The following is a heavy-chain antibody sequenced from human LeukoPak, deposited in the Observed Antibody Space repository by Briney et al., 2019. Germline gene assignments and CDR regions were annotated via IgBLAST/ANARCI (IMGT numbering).Heavy chain of an antibody. J-gene: IGHJ4*02. V-gene: IGHV4-34*01. CDR1: GGSFSGYY. CDR3: ARDRTTMVRGVLMALVDY. D-gene: IGHD3-10*01. CDR2: INHSGST. Sequence: SETLSLTCAVYGGSFSGYYWSWIRQPPGQGLEWIGEINHSGSTNYNPSLKSRVNISVDTSKSQLALKLSSVTAADTAVYYFARDRTTMVRGVLMALVDYWGQGTLVTVSS.